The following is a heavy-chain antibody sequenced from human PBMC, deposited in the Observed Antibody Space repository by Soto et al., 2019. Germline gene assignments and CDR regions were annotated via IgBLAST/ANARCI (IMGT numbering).Heavy chain of an antibody. CDR2: INPNSGGT. D-gene: IGHD3-10*01. J-gene: IGHJ6*02. V-gene: IGHV1-2*02. Sequence: QVQLVQSGAEVKKPGASVKVSCKASGYTFTGYYMHWVRQAPGQGLEWMGWINPNSGGTNYAQKFQGRVTMTRDTSISTADMELSRLRSDDTAVYYCARDRRYYGSGSYWSEYYYYGMDVWGQGTTVTVSS. CDR1: GYTFTGYY. CDR3: ARDRRYYGSGSYWSEYYYYGMDV.